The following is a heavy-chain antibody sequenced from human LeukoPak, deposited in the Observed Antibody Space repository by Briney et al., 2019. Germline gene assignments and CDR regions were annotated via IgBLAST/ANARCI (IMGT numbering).Heavy chain of an antibody. Sequence: PGGSVRLSCAASGLTVSDNFMSWVRQAPGKGLEWVSVLYSGGNTYYADSVRGRFTISRDNSKNMVYLQMNSLTAEDTAVYYCAKNLGSSSGGYFDYWGQGTLLTLSS. J-gene: IGHJ4*02. D-gene: IGHD6-6*01. CDR3: AKNLGSSSGGYFDY. CDR2: LYSGGNT. CDR1: GLTVSDNF. V-gene: IGHV3-66*01.